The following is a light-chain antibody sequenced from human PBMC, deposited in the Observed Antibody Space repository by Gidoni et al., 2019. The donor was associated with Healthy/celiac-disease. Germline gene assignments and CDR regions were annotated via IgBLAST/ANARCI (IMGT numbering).Light chain of an antibody. CDR2: DAS. V-gene: IGKV3-11*01. Sequence: IVLTQSPATLSLSPGERATLSCRASQSVSSYLAWYQQKPGQAPRLLIYDASNRATGIPARFSGSGSGTDFTLTISSREPEDCAVYYCQQRSNWPGITFGPGTKLDIK. J-gene: IGKJ3*01. CDR1: QSVSSY. CDR3: QQRSNWPGIT.